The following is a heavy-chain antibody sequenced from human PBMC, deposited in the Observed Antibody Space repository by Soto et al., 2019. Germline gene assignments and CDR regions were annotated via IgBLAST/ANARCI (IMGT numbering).Heavy chain of an antibody. D-gene: IGHD4-17*01. J-gene: IGHJ4*02. CDR2: IYYSGST. Sequence: TSETLSLTCTVSGGSISSGGYYWSWIRQHPGKGLEWIGYIYYSGSTYYNPSLKSRVTISVDTSKNQFSLKLSSVTAAGTAVYYCARMTTLWISDDYWGQGTLVTVSS. V-gene: IGHV4-31*03. CDR1: GGSISSGGYY. CDR3: ARMTTLWISDDY.